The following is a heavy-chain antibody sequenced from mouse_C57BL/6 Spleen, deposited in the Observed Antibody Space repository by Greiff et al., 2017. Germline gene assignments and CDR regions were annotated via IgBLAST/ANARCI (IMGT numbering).Heavy chain of an antibody. CDR3: ARDDYYFDY. CDR2: INPYNGDT. V-gene: IGHV1-20*01. D-gene: IGHD2-4*01. J-gene: IGHJ2*01. Sequence: EVQVVESGPELVKPGDSVKISCKASGYSFTGYFMNWVMQSHGKSLEWIGRINPYNGDTFYNQRFKGKATLTVDKSSSTAHMELRSLTSEDSAVYYCARDDYYFDYWGQGTTLTVSS. CDR1: GYSFTGYF.